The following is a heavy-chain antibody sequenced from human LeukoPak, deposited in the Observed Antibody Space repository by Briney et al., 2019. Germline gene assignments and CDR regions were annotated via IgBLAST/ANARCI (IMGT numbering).Heavy chain of an antibody. Sequence: SETLSLTCTVSGGSISSYYWSWLPQPAGQGLEWIGRIYSSVSTNYNTSLKSRVTMSVDTSKNQFSLKLSSVTAADTAAYYCARDGAVAGTRVLFDVWGQGTMVTVSS. CDR2: IYSSVST. CDR1: GGSISSYY. CDR3: ARDGAVAGTRVLFDV. D-gene: IGHD6-19*01. V-gene: IGHV4-4*07. J-gene: IGHJ3*01.